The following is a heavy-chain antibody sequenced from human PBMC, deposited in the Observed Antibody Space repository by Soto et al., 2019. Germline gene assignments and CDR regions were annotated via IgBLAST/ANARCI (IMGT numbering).Heavy chain of an antibody. CDR1: GFTFSSYG. Sequence: QVQLVESGGGVVQPGRSLRLSCAASGFTFSSYGMHWVRQAPGKGLEWVAVISYDGSNKYYADSVKGRFTISRDNSKNTLYLQMNSLRAEDTAVYYCATVPAGNYYSDYWGQGTLVTVSS. D-gene: IGHD2-2*01. J-gene: IGHJ4*02. CDR3: ATVPAGNYYSDY. V-gene: IGHV3-30*03. CDR2: ISYDGSNK.